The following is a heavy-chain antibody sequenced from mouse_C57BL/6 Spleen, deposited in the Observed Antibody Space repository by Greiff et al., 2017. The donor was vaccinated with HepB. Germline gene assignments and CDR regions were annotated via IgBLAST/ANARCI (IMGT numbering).Heavy chain of an antibody. CDR2: ISSGSSTI. CDR1: GFTFSDYG. D-gene: IGHD1-1*02. J-gene: IGHJ1*03. Sequence: EVQRVESGGGLVKPGGSLKLSCAASGFTFSDYGMHWVRQAPEKGLEWVAYISSGSSTIYYADTVKGRFTISRDNAKNTLFLQMTSLRSEDTAMYYCASLWGGYFDVWGTGTTVTVSS. CDR3: ASLWGGYFDV. V-gene: IGHV5-17*01.